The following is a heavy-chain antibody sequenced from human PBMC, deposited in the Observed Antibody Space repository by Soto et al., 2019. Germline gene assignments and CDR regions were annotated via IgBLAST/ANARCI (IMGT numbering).Heavy chain of an antibody. CDR3: ARRRITTFGVVITGYGMDV. V-gene: IGHV4-4*02. D-gene: IGHD3-3*01. CDR2: IYHSGTA. Sequence: SETLSLTCAVSGGSISNNNCWNWVRQPPGKGLEWIGEIYHSGTANYNPSLKSRVTISVDKSNNQFSLTLNSVTAADTAVYYCARRRITTFGVVITGYGMDVWGQGTTVTVSS. J-gene: IGHJ6*02. CDR1: GGSISNNNC.